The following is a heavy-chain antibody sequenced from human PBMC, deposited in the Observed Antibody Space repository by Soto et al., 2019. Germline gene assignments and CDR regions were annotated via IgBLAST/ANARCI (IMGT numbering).Heavy chain of an antibody. CDR1: GFTFSSYG. V-gene: IGHV3-30*18. CDR3: AKDGRDIVLMVYAYYYGMDV. J-gene: IGHJ6*02. Sequence: QVQLVESGGGVVQPGRSLRLSCAASGFTFSSYGMHWVRQAPGKGLEWVAVISYDGSNKYYADSVKGLFTISRDNSKNTLYLQMNSLRAEDTAVYYCAKDGRDIVLMVYAYYYGMDVWGQGTTVTVSS. CDR2: ISYDGSNK. D-gene: IGHD2-8*01.